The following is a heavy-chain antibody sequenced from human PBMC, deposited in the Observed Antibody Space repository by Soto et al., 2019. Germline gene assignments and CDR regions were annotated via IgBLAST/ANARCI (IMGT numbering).Heavy chain of an antibody. J-gene: IGHJ6*02. D-gene: IGHD5-12*01. CDR1: GFTFNNFA. V-gene: IGHV3-30*14. CDR2: ISYDGTYK. Sequence: PGGSLRLSCAASGFTFNNFAMHWVRQAPGKGLEWVAFISYDGTYKYYADSVRGRFTVYRDNSKSTLFLQMNSLKFEDTAVYVCANEVDVAFSSLQYGMDVWGQGTTGTVS. CDR3: ANEVDVAFSSLQYGMDV.